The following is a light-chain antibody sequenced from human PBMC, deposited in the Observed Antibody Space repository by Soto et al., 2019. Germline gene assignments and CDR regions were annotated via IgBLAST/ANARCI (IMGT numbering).Light chain of an antibody. CDR2: DAS. Sequence: ESVLTQSPGTLSLSPGERVILSCRASQSVSNNYIAWYQQKLGQAPRLLIYDASSRATGIPDRFSGSGSGTDFILTISRLEPEDFAVYYCQHYGSSPPVYTFGQGTKLEIK. J-gene: IGKJ2*01. V-gene: IGKV3-20*01. CDR1: QSVSNNY. CDR3: QHYGSSPPVYT.